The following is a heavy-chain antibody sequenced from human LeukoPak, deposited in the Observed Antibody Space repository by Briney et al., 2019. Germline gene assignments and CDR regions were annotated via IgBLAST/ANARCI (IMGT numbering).Heavy chain of an antibody. Sequence: PGGSLRLSCAASGFTFRNYAMHWVRQAPGKGLEWVAVISYDGSNKYYADSVKGRFTISRDNSKNTLYLQMNSLRAEDTAVYYCAVAGYYSWPVRFDYWGQGTLVTVPS. V-gene: IGHV3-30-3*01. CDR3: AVAGYYSWPVRFDY. D-gene: IGHD5-18*01. CDR1: GFTFRNYA. J-gene: IGHJ4*02. CDR2: ISYDGSNK.